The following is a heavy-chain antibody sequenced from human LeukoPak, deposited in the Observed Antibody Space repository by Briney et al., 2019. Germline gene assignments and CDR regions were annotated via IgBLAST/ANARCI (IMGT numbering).Heavy chain of an antibody. CDR2: IYSSGST. CDR1: GGSISSYF. V-gene: IGHV4-59*12. D-gene: IGHD6-13*01. Sequence: KPSETLSLTCTVSGGSISSYFWNWIRQPPGKGLEWIGYIYSSGSTNYNPSLKSRVTISLDTSKNQFSLTLSSVTAADTAVYYCARGRYSYDDIWGQGTMVTVSS. J-gene: IGHJ3*02. CDR3: ARGRYSYDDI.